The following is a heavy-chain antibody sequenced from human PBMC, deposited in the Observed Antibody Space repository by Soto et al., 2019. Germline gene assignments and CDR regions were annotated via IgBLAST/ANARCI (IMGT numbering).Heavy chain of an antibody. CDR2: IYYSGST. Sequence: PSETLSLTCTVSGGSISSYYWSWIRQPPGKKLEWIGYIYYSGSTNYNPSLKSRVTISVDTSKNQFSLKLSSVTAADTAVYYCARVSFDRLSPSWYYYYMDVWCKGTTFTFSS. CDR3: ARVSFDRLSPSWYYYYMDV. D-gene: IGHD3-9*01. V-gene: IGHV4-59*01. J-gene: IGHJ6*03. CDR1: GGSISSYY.